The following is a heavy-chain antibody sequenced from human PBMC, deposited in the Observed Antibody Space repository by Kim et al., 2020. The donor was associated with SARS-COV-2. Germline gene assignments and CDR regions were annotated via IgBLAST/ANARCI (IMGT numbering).Heavy chain of an antibody. CDR1: GGSVSSGSYY. Sequence: SETLSLTCTVSGGSVSSGSYYWSWIRQPPGKGLEWIGYIYYSGSTNYNPSLKSRVTISVDTSKNQFSLKLSSVTAADTAVYYCARDRIRYYGSGSYSYYFGYWGQGTLVTVSS. D-gene: IGHD3-10*01. V-gene: IGHV4-61*01. J-gene: IGHJ4*02. CDR2: IYYSGST. CDR3: ARDRIRYYGSGSYSYYFGY.